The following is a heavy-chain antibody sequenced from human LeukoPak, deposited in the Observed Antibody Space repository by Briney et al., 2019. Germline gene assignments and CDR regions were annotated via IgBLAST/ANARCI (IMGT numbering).Heavy chain of an antibody. CDR2: IRSSGHNT. CDR1: GFTFSNYA. D-gene: IGHD2-21*02. CDR3: AKYVCGGDCYDYFDC. V-gene: IGHV3-23*01. J-gene: IGHJ4*02. Sequence: GGSLRLSCAASGFTFSNYAMSWVRQAPGKGLEWVSGIRSSGHNTYYEDSVKGRFTISRDNSKNMLYLQMNSLGAEDTAVYYCAKYVCGGDCYDYFDCWGQGTLVTVSS.